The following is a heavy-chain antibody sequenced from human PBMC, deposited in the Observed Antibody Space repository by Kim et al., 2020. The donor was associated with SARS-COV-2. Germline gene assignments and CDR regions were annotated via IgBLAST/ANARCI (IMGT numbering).Heavy chain of an antibody. CDR3: ARLSSGYYYWFDP. CDR2: IKQDGSEK. J-gene: IGHJ5*02. CDR1: GFTFSSYW. D-gene: IGHD3-22*01. V-gene: IGHV3-7*01. Sequence: GGSLRLSCAASGFTFSSYWMSWVRQAPGKGLEWVANIKQDGSEKYYVDSVKGRFTISRDNAKNSLYLQMNSLRAEDTAVYYCARLSSGYYYWFDPWGQGTLVTVSS.